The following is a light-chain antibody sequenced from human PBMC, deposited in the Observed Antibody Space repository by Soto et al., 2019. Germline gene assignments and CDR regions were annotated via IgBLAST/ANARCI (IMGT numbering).Light chain of an antibody. CDR1: SSDVGGYKY. V-gene: IGLV2-8*01. J-gene: IGLJ2*01. CDR2: EVS. Sequence: QSALTQPPSASGSPGQSVTISCTGTSSDVGGYKYVSWYQQHPGKAPKLMIYEVSKRPSGVPDRFSGSKSGNTASLTVSGLQAEDEADYYCSSFAGSSTRFGGGTKVTVL. CDR3: SSFAGSSTR.